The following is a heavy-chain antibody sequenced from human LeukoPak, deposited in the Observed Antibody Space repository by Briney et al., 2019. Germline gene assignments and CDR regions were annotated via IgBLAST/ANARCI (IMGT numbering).Heavy chain of an antibody. Sequence: SETLSLTCTVSAGPISSYYWNWLRQSPGKGLEWIGYIYYTGTTKYNPSLTSRVTISIDTPKNQFSLKLSSVTAADTAVYYCATSVGTTGTTWGQGTLVIVSS. CDR3: ATSVGTTGTT. V-gene: IGHV4-59*08. J-gene: IGHJ4*02. CDR1: AGPISSYY. D-gene: IGHD1-1*01. CDR2: IYYTGTT.